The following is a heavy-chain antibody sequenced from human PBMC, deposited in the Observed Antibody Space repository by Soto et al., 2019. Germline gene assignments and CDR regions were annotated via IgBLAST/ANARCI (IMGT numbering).Heavy chain of an antibody. D-gene: IGHD2-2*01. CDR3: APPASRCRAYQY. V-gene: IGHV3-23*01. CDR2: IGASGDQT. Sequence: DVQLLESGGDLVQPGGSLRLSCAASGFSFGHYPMGWVRQAPGKGLEWVTHIGASGDQTFYPVSVRGRFTTSSDTSPPFLSLPLTSLGVEHTPIYYCAPPASRCRAYQYWCQGTLFTFSS. CDR1: GFSFGHYP. J-gene: IGHJ4*02.